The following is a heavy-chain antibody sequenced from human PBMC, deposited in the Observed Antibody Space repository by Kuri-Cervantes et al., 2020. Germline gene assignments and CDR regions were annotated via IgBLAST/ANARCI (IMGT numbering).Heavy chain of an antibody. D-gene: IGHD6-19*01. Sequence: GGSLRLSCAASGFTFSSYWMSWVRQAPGKGLEWVTNIKQDGSEKYYVDSVKGRFTISRDNAKNTLYLQMKSLRADDTAVYLCAREQVAGNTNDAFDVWGQGTTVTVSS. CDR1: GFTFSSYW. CDR3: AREQVAGNTNDAFDV. CDR2: IKQDGSEK. V-gene: IGHV3-7*01. J-gene: IGHJ3*01.